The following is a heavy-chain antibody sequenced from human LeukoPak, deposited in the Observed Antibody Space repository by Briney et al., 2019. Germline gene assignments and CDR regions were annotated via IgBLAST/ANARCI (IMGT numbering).Heavy chain of an antibody. J-gene: IGHJ6*03. Sequence: PGGSLRLSCAASGFTFSNAWMSWVRQAPGKGLEWVGRIKSKTDGGTTDYAAPVKGRFTISRDDSKNTLYLQMNSLKTEDTAVYYCTSSYYDFWSGYSKNLYYYYYYMDVWGKGTTVTVSS. V-gene: IGHV3-15*01. CDR3: TSSYYDFWSGYSKNLYYYYYYMDV. CDR1: GFTFSNAW. D-gene: IGHD3-3*01. CDR2: IKSKTDGGTT.